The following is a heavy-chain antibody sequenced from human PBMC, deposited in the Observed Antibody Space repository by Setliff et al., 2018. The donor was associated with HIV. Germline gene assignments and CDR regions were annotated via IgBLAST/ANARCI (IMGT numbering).Heavy chain of an antibody. J-gene: IGHJ4*02. CDR1: GYTFTSYY. CDR2: INPSGGST. V-gene: IGHV1-46*01. Sequence: ASVKVSCKASGYTFTSYYIHWVRQAPGQGLEWMGRINPSGGSTSYAQKFQGRVTMTRDTSTSTVYMELSSLRSEDTAMYYCAREFPGGTYGFDYWGQGTLVTVSS. D-gene: IGHD1-26*01. CDR3: AREFPGGTYGFDY.